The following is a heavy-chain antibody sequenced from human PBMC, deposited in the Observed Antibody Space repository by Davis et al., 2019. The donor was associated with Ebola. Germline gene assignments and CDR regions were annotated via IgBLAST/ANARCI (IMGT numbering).Heavy chain of an antibody. J-gene: IGHJ6*04. CDR2: IKQDGSEK. CDR3: EGGPSYGMDV. V-gene: IGHV3-7*04. Sequence: PGGSLRLSCAASGFTFSNYWMSWVRQAPGKGLEWVANIKQDGSEKYYVDSVKGRFTISRDNAKNSLYLEMNSLRAEDTAVYYCEGGPSYGMDVWGKGTTVTVSS. CDR1: GFTFSNYW.